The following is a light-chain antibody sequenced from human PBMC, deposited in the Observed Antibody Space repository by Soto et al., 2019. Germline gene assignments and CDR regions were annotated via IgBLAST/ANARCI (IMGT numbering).Light chain of an antibody. Sequence: EVLLTQSPATLSVSPGESVTLSCRASQSINTFLAWYQQKPGQAPRLLIYDVSTRAPGIPARFSGSGSGTDFTLTISNLEPEDFAVYYCHQRSRWPRTFGQGTKLDMK. J-gene: IGKJ2*01. CDR1: QSINTF. V-gene: IGKV3-11*01. CDR2: DVS. CDR3: HQRSRWPRT.